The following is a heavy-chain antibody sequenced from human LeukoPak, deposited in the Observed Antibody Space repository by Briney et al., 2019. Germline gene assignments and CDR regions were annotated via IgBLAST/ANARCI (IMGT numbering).Heavy chain of an antibody. J-gene: IGHJ6*02. CDR2: ISGSGGST. CDR3: AKDMGLYGVIAPGSPTGMDV. CDR1: GFTFSSYA. V-gene: IGHV3-23*01. D-gene: IGHD3-16*02. Sequence: PGGSLRLSCAASGFTFSSYAMSWVRQAPGKGLEWVSAISGSGGSTYYADSVKGRFTISRDNAKNSLYLQMNSLRAEDTALYYCAKDMGLYGVIAPGSPTGMDVWGQGTTVTVSS.